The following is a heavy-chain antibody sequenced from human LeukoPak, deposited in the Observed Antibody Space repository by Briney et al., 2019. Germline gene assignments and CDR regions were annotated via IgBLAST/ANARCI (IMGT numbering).Heavy chain of an antibody. CDR2: MSVSSGLI. J-gene: IGHJ4*02. D-gene: IGHD3-10*01. CDR3: AREFGGSASGAGY. Sequence: GGSLRLSCAASGFTFSFYSVNWVRQAPGKGLEWVSSMSVSSGLIYYADSVKGRFTVSRDNAKHSLYLQMNSLRAEDTAVYYCAREFGGSASGAGYWGQGTLVTVSS. V-gene: IGHV3-21*01. CDR1: GFTFSFYS.